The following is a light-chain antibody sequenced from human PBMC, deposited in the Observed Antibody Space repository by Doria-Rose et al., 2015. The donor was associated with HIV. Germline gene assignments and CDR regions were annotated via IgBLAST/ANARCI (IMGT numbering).Light chain of an antibody. Sequence: VLIQPPLSLPVTPGEPASISCRSSQSLLHRNGYNYLDWYLQKPGQSPQLLIYLGSNRASGVPDRVSGSGSGTDFTLKISRVEAEDVGVYYCMQALQTPYTFGQGTKLEIK. V-gene: IGKV2-28*01. CDR2: LGS. CDR3: MQALQTPYT. CDR1: QSLLHRNGYNY. J-gene: IGKJ2*01.